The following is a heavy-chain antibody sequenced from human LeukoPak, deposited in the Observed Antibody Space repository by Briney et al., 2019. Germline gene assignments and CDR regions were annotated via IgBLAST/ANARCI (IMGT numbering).Heavy chain of an antibody. CDR1: GYTFTGYY. D-gene: IGHD1-1*01. V-gene: IGHV1-2*02. CDR2: INPNSGGT. Sequence: ASVKVSCTASGYTFTGYYMHWVRQAPGQGLEWMGWINPNSGGTNYAQKFQGRVTMTRDTSISTAYMELSRLRSEDTAVYYCARENRQRLDWNDVAFDIWGQGTMVTVSS. J-gene: IGHJ3*02. CDR3: ARENRQRLDWNDVAFDI.